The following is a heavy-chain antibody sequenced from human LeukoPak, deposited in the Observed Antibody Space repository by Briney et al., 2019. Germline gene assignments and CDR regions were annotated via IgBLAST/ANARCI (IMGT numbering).Heavy chain of an antibody. CDR2: IYFTGNT. CDR1: GASIRSSSYY. V-gene: IGHV4-39*01. CDR3: TSGYFVHTLDF. Sequence: SETLSLTCSVSGASIRSSSYYWGWVRQPPGKGLEWIGTIYFTGNTYYNPSLKTRATISLDTSKHEFSLEMNSVTAADTSIYYCTSGYFVHTLDFWGQGTLVTVSS. D-gene: IGHD2-2*03. J-gene: IGHJ4*02.